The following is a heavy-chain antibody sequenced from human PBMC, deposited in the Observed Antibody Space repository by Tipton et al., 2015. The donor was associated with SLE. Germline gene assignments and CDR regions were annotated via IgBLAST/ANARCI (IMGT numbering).Heavy chain of an antibody. V-gene: IGHV4-61*08. Sequence: LRLSCTVSGGSISSGGYYWSWIRQHPGKGLEWIGYIYYSGSTIHNPPLKSRVTMSVDTSKNQFSLKLSSVTAADTAVYYCAREPRSGYHDYWGQGTLVIVSS. CDR3: AREPRSGYHDY. D-gene: IGHD3-3*01. CDR1: GGSISSGGYY. CDR2: IYYSGST. J-gene: IGHJ4*02.